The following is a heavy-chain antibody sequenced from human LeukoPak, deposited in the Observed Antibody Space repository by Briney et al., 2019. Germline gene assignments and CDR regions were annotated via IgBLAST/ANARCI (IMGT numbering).Heavy chain of an antibody. D-gene: IGHD3-16*01. V-gene: IGHV3-33*06. CDR3: AKDTGITWGSYFPKRVFDY. CDR1: GFTFSSYG. Sequence: GGSLRLSCAASGFTFSSYGMHWVRQAPGKGLEWVAVIWYDGSNKYYADSVKGRFTISRDNSKNTLYLQMNSLRAEDTAVYYCAKDTGITWGSYFPKRVFDYWGQGTLVTVSS. CDR2: IWYDGSNK. J-gene: IGHJ4*02.